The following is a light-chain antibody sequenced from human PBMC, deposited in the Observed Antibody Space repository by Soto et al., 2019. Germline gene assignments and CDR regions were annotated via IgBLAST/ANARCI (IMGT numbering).Light chain of an antibody. Sequence: EMVLTQSPATLSLSPGDRAALSCRASQSVNNYLAWYQQKPGQAPRLLIYDTSNRATGIPARFSGSASGTTFTLTISGLEPEDFAVYYCQQRADWPLTFGGGTRVEV. CDR1: QSVNNY. CDR2: DTS. V-gene: IGKV3-11*01. J-gene: IGKJ4*01. CDR3: QQRADWPLT.